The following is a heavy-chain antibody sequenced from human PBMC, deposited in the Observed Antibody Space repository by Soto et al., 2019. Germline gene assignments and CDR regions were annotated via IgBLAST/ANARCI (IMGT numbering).Heavy chain of an antibody. V-gene: IGHV3-48*02. CDR3: ARDVSYYYDSSGYYSPYRWLDY. CDR1: GFTFSSYS. Sequence: GGSLRLSCAASGFTFSSYSMNWVRQAPGKGLEWVSYISSSSSTIYYADSVKGRFTISRDNAKNSLYLQMNSLRDEDTAVYYCARDVSYYYDSSGYYSPYRWLDYWGQGTMVT. CDR2: ISSSSSTI. D-gene: IGHD3-22*01. J-gene: IGHJ4*02.